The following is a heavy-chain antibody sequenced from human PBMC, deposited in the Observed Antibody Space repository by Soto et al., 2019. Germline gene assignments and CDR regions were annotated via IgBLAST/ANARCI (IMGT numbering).Heavy chain of an antibody. Sequence: EMQLVESGGGLVQPGQSLRLSCAASGFVFSNYWMHWVRQTPGKGLVWVSRINGDGSSTSYADSVRGRFTISRDNAKNALYLQMDRRRTEDTALYYCARFRVDGDAVPWGQGTLVTVFS. V-gene: IGHV3-74*01. CDR1: GFVFSNYW. CDR3: ARFRVDGDAVP. D-gene: IGHD4-17*01. CDR2: INGDGSST. J-gene: IGHJ5*02.